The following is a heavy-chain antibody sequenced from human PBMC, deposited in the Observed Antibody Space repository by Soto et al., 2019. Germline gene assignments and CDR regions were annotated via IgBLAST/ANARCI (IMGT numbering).Heavy chain of an antibody. D-gene: IGHD2-2*01. CDR1: GFPFSSYG. CDR3: ANSYCFSTSCYHLNWFDP. J-gene: IGHJ5*02. CDR2: IWYDGSNK. V-gene: IGHV3-33*06. Sequence: HPGGSLRLSCAASGFPFSSYGMHWVRQAPGKGLEWVAVIWYDGSNKYYADSVKGRFTISRDNSRNTLYLQMNSLKAEDTAVYYCANSYCFSTSCYHLNWFDPWGQGTLVTVS.